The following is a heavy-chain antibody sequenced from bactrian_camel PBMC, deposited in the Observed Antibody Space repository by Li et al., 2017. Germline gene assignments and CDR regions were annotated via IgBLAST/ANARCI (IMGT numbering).Heavy chain of an antibody. CDR3: AADTGGTWHCLSRNEYNY. V-gene: IGHV3S25*01. Sequence: QLVESGGGSVQIGGSLRVSCAVSRHTKDMPCMGWFRQAPGKGLEWVSTINSGGGSTYYADSMKGRFTISQDDAKNTVYLQMNNLKPEDSALYYCAADTGGTWHCLSRNEYNYWGQGTQVTVS. CDR1: RHTKDMPC. D-gene: IGHD7*01. J-gene: IGHJ4*01. CDR2: INSGGGST.